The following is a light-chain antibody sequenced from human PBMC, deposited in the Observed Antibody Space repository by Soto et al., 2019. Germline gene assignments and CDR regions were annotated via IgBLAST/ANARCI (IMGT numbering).Light chain of an antibody. J-gene: IGKJ2*01. CDR1: QSIYSS. CDR2: AAS. Sequence: DVQMTQSPSSLSASVGDRVTITCRASQSIYSSLNWYQQKPGKAPKLLIYAASSLQSGVPSRFSGGGSGTDFTLAISSLQPEDFATYYCQQTYSTPYTFGQGTKLEIK. V-gene: IGKV1-39*01. CDR3: QQTYSTPYT.